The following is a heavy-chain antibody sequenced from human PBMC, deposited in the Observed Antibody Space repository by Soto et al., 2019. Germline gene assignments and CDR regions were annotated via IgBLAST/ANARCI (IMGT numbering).Heavy chain of an antibody. CDR1: GGSISSYY. V-gene: IGHV4-59*01. CDR2: IYYSGST. D-gene: IGHD3-10*01. Sequence: QVQLQESGPGLVKPSETLSLTCTVSGGSISSYYWSWIRPPPGKGLEWNGYIYYSGSTNYNPSLKSRVTLSVDTSKNQFSLKLSSVTAADTAVYYCAREDYYGSGESNWFDPWGQGTLVTVSS. J-gene: IGHJ5*02. CDR3: AREDYYGSGESNWFDP.